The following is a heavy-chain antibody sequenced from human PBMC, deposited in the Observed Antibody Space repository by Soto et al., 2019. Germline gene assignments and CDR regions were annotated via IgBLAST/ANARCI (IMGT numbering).Heavy chain of an antibody. CDR1: GFIFSNYA. Sequence: GGSLRLSCAASGFIFSNYAMFWVRQAPGKGLDWVSTIYAGGGTTHYAESVKGRFTISRDNSNNRLYLQMNNLRAEDTAVYFCAKDLIRGDGYVDFDYWGQGTLVTVS. J-gene: IGHJ4*02. CDR2: IYAGGGTT. V-gene: IGHV3-23*01. CDR3: AKDLIRGDGYVDFDY. D-gene: IGHD3-10*01.